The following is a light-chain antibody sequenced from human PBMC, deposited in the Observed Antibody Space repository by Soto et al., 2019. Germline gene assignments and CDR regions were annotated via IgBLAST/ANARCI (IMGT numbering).Light chain of an antibody. J-gene: IGLJ1*01. Sequence: SVLTQPPSVSGAPGQRITISCTGSSSNIGSVYDVHWYQQLPGTAPKLLIYDDTNRPSGVPARFSGSRSGTSASLAITGLQAEDEADYYCQAFDSSLTVSGGLYVFGSGTKLTVL. V-gene: IGLV1-40*01. CDR1: SSNIGSVYD. CDR3: QAFDSSLTVSGGLYV. CDR2: DDT.